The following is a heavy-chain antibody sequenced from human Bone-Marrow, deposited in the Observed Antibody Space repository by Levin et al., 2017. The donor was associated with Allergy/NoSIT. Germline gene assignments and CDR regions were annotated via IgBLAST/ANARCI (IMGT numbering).Heavy chain of an antibody. CDR3: ARGRVGVATIFFYYYYGMDV. J-gene: IGHJ6*02. Sequence: GSLRLSCAVYGGSFSGYYWSWIRQPPGKGLEWIGEINHSGSTNYNPSLKSRVTISVDTSKNQFSLKLSSVTAADTAVYYCARGRVGVATIFFYYYYGMDVWGQGTTVTVSS. V-gene: IGHV4-34*01. D-gene: IGHD5-12*01. CDR2: INHSGST. CDR1: GGSFSGYY.